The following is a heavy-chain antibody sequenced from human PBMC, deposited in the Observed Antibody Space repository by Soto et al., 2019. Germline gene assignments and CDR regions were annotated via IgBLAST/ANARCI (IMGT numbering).Heavy chain of an antibody. CDR2: IIPIFGTA. CDR3: ARDRTNPLWFGELLSINWFDP. D-gene: IGHD3-10*01. J-gene: IGHJ5*02. V-gene: IGHV1-69*13. Sequence: SVKVSCKASGGTFSSYAISWVRQAPGQGLEWMGGIIPIFGTANYAQKFQGRVTITADESTSTAYMELSSLRSEDTAVYYCARDRTNPLWFGELLSINWFDPWGQGTLVTVSS. CDR1: GGTFSSYA.